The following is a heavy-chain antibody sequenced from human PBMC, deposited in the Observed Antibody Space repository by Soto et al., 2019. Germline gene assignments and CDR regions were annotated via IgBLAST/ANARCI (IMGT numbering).Heavy chain of an antibody. CDR2: IIPIFGTA. CDR3: ARVETYYYDSSGYYSDRYFDY. V-gene: IGHV1-69*06. J-gene: IGHJ4*02. Sequence: ASVKVSCKASGGTFSSYAISWVRQAPGQGLEWMGGIIPIFGTANYAQKFQGRVTITADKSTSTAYMELSSLRSEDTAVYYCARVETYYYDSSGYYSDRYFDYWGQGTLVTVS. CDR1: GGTFSSYA. D-gene: IGHD3-22*01.